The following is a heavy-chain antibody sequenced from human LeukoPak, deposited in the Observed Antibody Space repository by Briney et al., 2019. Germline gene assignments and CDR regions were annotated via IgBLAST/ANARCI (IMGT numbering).Heavy chain of an antibody. Sequence: KPSETLSLTCAVYGGSFSGYYWSWIRQPPGKGLEWIGEINHSGSTNYNPSLKSRVTISVDTSKNQFSLKLSSVTAADTAVYYCARGKAVISHYYYYGMDVWGQGTTVTVSS. CDR1: GGSFSGYY. V-gene: IGHV4-34*01. CDR2: INHSGST. D-gene: IGHD3-22*01. J-gene: IGHJ6*02. CDR3: ARGKAVISHYYYYGMDV.